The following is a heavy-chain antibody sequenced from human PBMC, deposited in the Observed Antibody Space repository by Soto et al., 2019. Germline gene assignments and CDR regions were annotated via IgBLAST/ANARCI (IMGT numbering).Heavy chain of an antibody. CDR2: INHSGST. CDR3: ARGRIVVVTHAPAHPNWFDP. V-gene: IGHV4-34*01. Sequence: PSETLSLTCAVYGGSFSGYYWSWIRQPPGKGLEWIEEINHSGSTNYNPSLKSRVTISVDTSKNQFSLKLSSVTAADTAVYYCARGRIVVVTHAPAHPNWFDPWGQGTLVTVSS. CDR1: GGSFSGYY. D-gene: IGHD2-2*01. J-gene: IGHJ5*02.